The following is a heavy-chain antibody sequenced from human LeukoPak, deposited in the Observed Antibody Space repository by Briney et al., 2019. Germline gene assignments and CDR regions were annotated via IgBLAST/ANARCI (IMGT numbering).Heavy chain of an antibody. CDR2: IHPEGNEK. CDR3: ARGRGYSYGYVINYYMDV. J-gene: IGHJ6*03. CDR1: GFSFTNFW. V-gene: IGHV3-7*01. D-gene: IGHD5-18*01. Sequence: GGSLRLSCAVSGFSFTNFWMSWVRQAPGRGLEWVANIHPEGNEKYHVDSVKGRFTISRDDAKNSLYLQMNSLRAEDTAVYYCARGRGYSYGYVINYYMDVWGKGTTVTVSS.